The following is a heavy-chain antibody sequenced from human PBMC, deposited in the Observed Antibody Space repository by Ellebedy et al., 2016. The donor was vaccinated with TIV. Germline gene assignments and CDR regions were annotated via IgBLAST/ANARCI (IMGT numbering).Heavy chain of an antibody. CDR3: AIEEYGLAFHN. D-gene: IGHD2-2*01. J-gene: IGHJ3*02. Sequence: GESLKISCAASGFAVSSNYMSWVRQAPGKGLEWVSVIYSSGITYYAESVKGRFTISRDNSRDNSKNTLYLQMNGLRAEDTAVYYCAIEEYGLAFHNWGQGTMVTVSS. CDR1: GFAVSSNY. V-gene: IGHV3-66*01. CDR2: IYSSGIT.